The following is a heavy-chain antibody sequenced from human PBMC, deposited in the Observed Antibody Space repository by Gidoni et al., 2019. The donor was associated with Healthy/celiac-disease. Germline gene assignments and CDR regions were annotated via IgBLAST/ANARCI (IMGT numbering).Heavy chain of an antibody. D-gene: IGHD3-3*01. J-gene: IGHJ6*03. CDR2: IYYSGST. CDR3: ARTPYDFWSGYYDYYYYMDV. CDR1: GGSIRSYY. V-gene: IGHV4-59*01. Sequence: ETLSLTCTVSGGSIRSYYWSWIRQPPGKGLEWIGYIYYSGSTNYNPSLKSRVTISVDTSKNQFSLKLSSVTAADTAVYYCARTPYDFWSGYYDYYYYMDVWGKGTTVTVSS.